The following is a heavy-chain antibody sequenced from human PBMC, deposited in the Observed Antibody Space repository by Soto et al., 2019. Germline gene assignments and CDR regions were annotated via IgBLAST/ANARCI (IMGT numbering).Heavy chain of an antibody. CDR1: GFTFSSYW. Sequence: EVQLVESGGGLVQPGGSLRLSCAAPGFTFSSYWMDWVRQTPRKGLEWVATIKQDGSQKYYVDSVRGRFIISRDNAKNSLFLQMNSLRVEDTAVYLCARVMGTDGWSNHPCDMWGQGTMVTVSS. CDR2: IKQDGSQK. D-gene: IGHD6-19*01. V-gene: IGHV3-7*04. CDR3: ARVMGTDGWSNHPCDM. J-gene: IGHJ3*02.